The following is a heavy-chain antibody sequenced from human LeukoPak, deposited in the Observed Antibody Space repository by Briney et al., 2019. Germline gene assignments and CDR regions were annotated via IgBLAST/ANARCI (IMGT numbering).Heavy chain of an antibody. J-gene: IGHJ4*02. V-gene: IGHV3-21*03. CDR2: ISSSSSYI. CDR1: GFTFSSYN. Sequence: GGSLRLSCVASGFTFSSYNMNWVRQAPGKGLEWVSSISSSSSYIYYADSVKGRFTISRDDSRNMVYLQMNNLKTEDTAMYYCTTDRAIAIRPLFDWWGQGTLVTVSA. D-gene: IGHD6-13*01. CDR3: TTDRAIAIRPLFDW.